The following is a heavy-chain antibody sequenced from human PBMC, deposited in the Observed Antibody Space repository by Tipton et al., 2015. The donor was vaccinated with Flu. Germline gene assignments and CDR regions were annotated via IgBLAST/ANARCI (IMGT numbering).Heavy chain of an antibody. J-gene: IGHJ4*02. CDR3: VRAIAAAGSR. CDR1: GFTLSSYW. Sequence: GSLRLSCAASGFTLSSYWMSWVRQAPGKGLEWVANIKQDGSEKYYVDSVKGRFTISRDNAMNSLYLQMNSLRVEDTAVYYCVRAIAAAGSRWGQGTLVTVSS. CDR2: IKQDGSEK. D-gene: IGHD6-13*01. V-gene: IGHV3-7*01.